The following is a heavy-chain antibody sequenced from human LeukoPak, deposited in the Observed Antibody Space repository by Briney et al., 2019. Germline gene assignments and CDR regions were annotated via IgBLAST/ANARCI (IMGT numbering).Heavy chain of an antibody. CDR3: AKVPYYYDSSGYCI. CDR1: GFTFSTYG. Sequence: PGRSLRLSCAASGFTFSTYGMHWVRQAPGKGLEWVAVISYDGSNKYYADSVKGRFTISRDNSKNTLYLQMNSLRAEDTAVYYCAKVPYYYDSSGYCIWGQGTLVTVSS. J-gene: IGHJ4*02. V-gene: IGHV3-30*18. D-gene: IGHD3-22*01. CDR2: ISYDGSNK.